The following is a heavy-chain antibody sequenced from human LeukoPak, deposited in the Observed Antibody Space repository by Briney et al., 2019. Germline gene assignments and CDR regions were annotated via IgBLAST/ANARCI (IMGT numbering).Heavy chain of an antibody. CDR3: ARDEGVSFDY. CDR2: ISSSSSII. CDR1: GFTFSSYS. V-gene: IGHV3-48*01. Sequence: GGSLRLSCAASGFTFSSYSMTWVRQAPGKRLERDSYISSSSSIIYYAHSVKGRFTISRDKAKNSLYLQMNSLRAEDTAVYYCARDEGVSFDYWGQGTLVTVSS. J-gene: IGHJ4*02.